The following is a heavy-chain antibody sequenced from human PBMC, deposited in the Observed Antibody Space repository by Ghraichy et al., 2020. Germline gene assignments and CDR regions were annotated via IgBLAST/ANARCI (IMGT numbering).Heavy chain of an antibody. Sequence: SETLSLTCTVSGGSISNSYYWGWIRQSPGKGLEWIGIIYYSGSTYYTPSHKSRITISIDTSKNQFSLNLASVTAADTAVYYCARTTERMSYDYWSGPNYFDYWGQGTLVTVSS. V-gene: IGHV4-39*01. D-gene: IGHD3-3*01. J-gene: IGHJ4*02. CDR3: ARTTERMSYDYWSGPNYFDY. CDR1: GGSISNSYY. CDR2: IYYSGST.